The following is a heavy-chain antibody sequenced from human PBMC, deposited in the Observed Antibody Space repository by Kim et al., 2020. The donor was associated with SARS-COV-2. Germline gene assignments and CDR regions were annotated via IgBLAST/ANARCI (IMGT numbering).Heavy chain of an antibody. V-gene: IGHV3-30*04. CDR2: ISYDGRNK. J-gene: IGHJ4*02. D-gene: IGHD2-15*01. Sequence: GGSLRLSCAASGFTFSSYAMHWVRQAPGKGLEWVAVISYDGRNKYYADSVKGRFTISRDNSKNTLYLQMNSLRAEDTAVYYCAREMRPLVVVVATFDYWGQGTLVTVSS. CDR3: AREMRPLVVVVATFDY. CDR1: GFTFSSYA.